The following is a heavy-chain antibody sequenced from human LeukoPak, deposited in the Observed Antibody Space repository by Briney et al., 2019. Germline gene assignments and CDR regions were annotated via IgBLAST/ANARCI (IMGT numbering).Heavy chain of an antibody. CDR2: IIPILGIA. D-gene: IGHD6-19*01. Sequence: ASVKVSCKASGGTFSSYAISWVRQAPGQGLEWMGRIIPILGIANYAQKFQGRVTIAADKSTSTAYMELSSLRSEDTAVYYCARDRYSSPLDYWGQGTLVTVSS. CDR3: ARDRYSSPLDY. J-gene: IGHJ4*02. CDR1: GGTFSSYA. V-gene: IGHV1-69*04.